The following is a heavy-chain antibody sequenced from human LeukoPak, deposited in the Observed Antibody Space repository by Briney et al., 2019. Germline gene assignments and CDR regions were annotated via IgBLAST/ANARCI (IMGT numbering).Heavy chain of an antibody. V-gene: IGHV3-7*04. CDR2: MNQDGSEI. J-gene: IGHJ5*02. Sequence: GGSLRLSCAASGFTFSTSWMTWIRQAPGKGVEWVASMNQDGSEIHYVDSVKGRFTISRENAKNSLFLQMNSLTADDTAVHYCVRAHHPGGWFDPWGQGTLVTVS. CDR1: GFTFSTSW. D-gene: IGHD3-10*01. CDR3: VRAHHPGGWFDP.